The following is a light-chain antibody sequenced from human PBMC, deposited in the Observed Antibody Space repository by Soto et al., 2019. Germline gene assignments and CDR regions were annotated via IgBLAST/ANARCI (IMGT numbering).Light chain of an antibody. Sequence: EVVMTQSPGTLSLSPGERATLSFSASQSIHTSLAWYQQKSGKPPRLVIYDSTLRANGVPDRFGGSRSGTEFTLTINSLEPEDFAVYYCQQRNVWPPITFGQGTRLEIK. CDR2: DST. V-gene: IGKV3-11*01. CDR1: QSIHTS. J-gene: IGKJ5*01. CDR3: QQRNVWPPIT.